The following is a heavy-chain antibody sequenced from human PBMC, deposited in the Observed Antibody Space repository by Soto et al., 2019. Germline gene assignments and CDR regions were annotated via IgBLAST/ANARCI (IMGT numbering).Heavy chain of an antibody. CDR2: INPNSGGT. D-gene: IGHD2-2*01. Sequence: GASVKVSCKASGYTFTGYYMHWVRQAPGQGLEWMGWINPNSGGTNYAQKFQGWVTMTRDTSISTAYMELSRLRSDDTAVYYCARARIGYCSSTSCYPTYYFDYWGQGTLVTVSS. CDR1: GYTFTGYY. V-gene: IGHV1-2*04. CDR3: ARARIGYCSSTSCYPTYYFDY. J-gene: IGHJ4*02.